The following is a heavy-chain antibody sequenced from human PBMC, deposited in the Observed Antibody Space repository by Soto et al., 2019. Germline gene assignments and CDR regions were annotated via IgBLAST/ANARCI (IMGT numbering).Heavy chain of an antibody. Sequence: GSLRLSCAASGFTFSRYAMNWVRQTPGKGLEWVSSISATGGSTYYADSVKGRFTISRDNSKNTLYLQMNSLRADDTALYYCANSAATGPDFWGQGTVVTVSS. V-gene: IGHV3-23*01. D-gene: IGHD1-1*01. CDR3: ANSAATGPDF. CDR1: GFTFSRYA. J-gene: IGHJ4*02. CDR2: ISATGGST.